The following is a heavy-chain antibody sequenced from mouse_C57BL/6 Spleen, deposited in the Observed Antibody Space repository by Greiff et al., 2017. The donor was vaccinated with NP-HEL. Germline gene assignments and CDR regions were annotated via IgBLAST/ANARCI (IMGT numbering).Heavy chain of an antibody. CDR2: ISYDGSN. V-gene: IGHV3-6*01. D-gene: IGHD2-2*01. J-gene: IGHJ4*01. Sequence: ESGPSLVKPSQSLSLTCSVTGYSITSGYYWNWIRQFPGNKLEWMGYISYDGSNNYNPSLKNRISITRDTSKNQFFLKLNSVTTEDTATYYCAREGNGYDVYYYAMDYWGQGTSVTVSS. CDR3: AREGNGYDVYYYAMDY. CDR1: GYSITSGYY.